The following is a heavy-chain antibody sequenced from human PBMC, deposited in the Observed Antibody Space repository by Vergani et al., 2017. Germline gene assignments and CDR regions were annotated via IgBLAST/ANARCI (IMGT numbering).Heavy chain of an antibody. D-gene: IGHD6-13*01. CDR1: GYSFTSYW. V-gene: IGHV5-10-1*01. Sequence: EVQLVQSGAEVKKHGESLRISCKGSGYSFTSYWISWVRQMPGKGLEWMGRIDPSDSYTNYSPSFQGHVTISADKSISTAYLQWSSLKASDTAMYYCASKLGYSSSWYLPDYWGQGTLVTVSS. CDR2: IDPSDSYT. J-gene: IGHJ4*02. CDR3: ASKLGYSSSWYLPDY.